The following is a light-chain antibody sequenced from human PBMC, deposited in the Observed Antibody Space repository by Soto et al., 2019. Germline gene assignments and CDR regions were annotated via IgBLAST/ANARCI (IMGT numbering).Light chain of an antibody. Sequence: QPVLTQPPSASASLGASVTLTCTLSSGYSNYKVDWYQQRPGKGPRFVMRVGTGGIVGSRGDGIPDRFSVLGSGLNRYLTIKNIQEEDERDYPCGADHGSGSYFVVVFGGGTKLTVL. CDR2: VGTGGIVG. CDR1: SGYSNYK. V-gene: IGLV9-49*03. CDR3: GADHGSGSYFVVV. J-gene: IGLJ2*01.